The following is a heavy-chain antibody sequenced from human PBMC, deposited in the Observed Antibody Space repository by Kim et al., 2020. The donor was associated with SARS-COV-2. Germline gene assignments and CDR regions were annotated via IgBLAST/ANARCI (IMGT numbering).Heavy chain of an antibody. J-gene: IGHJ5*02. CDR1: GGSISSYY. D-gene: IGHD6-13*01. CDR2: IYYSGST. CDR3: ARDPNSSSWNWFDP. V-gene: IGHV4-59*01. Sequence: SETLSLTCTVSGGSISSYYWSWIRQPPGKGLEWIGYIYYSGSTNYNPSLKSRVTISVDTSKNQFSLKLSSVTAADTAVYYCARDPNSSSWNWFDPWGQGTLVTVSS.